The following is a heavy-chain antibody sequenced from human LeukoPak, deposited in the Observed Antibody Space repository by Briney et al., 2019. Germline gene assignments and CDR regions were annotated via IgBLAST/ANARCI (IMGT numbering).Heavy chain of an antibody. D-gene: IGHD4-11*01. Sequence: GGSLRLSCAASGFTFSSYAMHWVRQAPGKGLEYVSAISSNGGSTCYANSVKGRFTISRDNSKNTLYLQMGSLRAEDMAVYYCARDKTTVTRDYYYYMDVWGKGTTVTVSS. CDR3: ARDKTTVTRDYYYYMDV. J-gene: IGHJ6*03. CDR2: ISSNGGST. CDR1: GFTFSSYA. V-gene: IGHV3-64*01.